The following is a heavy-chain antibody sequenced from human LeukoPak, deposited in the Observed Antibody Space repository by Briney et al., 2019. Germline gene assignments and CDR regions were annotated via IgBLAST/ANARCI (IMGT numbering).Heavy chain of an antibody. J-gene: IGHJ4*02. CDR3: ARTRDDYVWGSYRYTLVFDY. CDR2: INHSGST. Sequence: PSETLSLTCAVYGGSFSGYYWSWLRQPPGKGLEWIGEINHSGSTNYNPSLKSRVTISVDTSKNQFSLKLSSVTAADTAVYYCARTRDDYVWGSYRYTLVFDYWGQGTLVTVSS. V-gene: IGHV4-34*01. D-gene: IGHD3-16*02. CDR1: GGSFSGYY.